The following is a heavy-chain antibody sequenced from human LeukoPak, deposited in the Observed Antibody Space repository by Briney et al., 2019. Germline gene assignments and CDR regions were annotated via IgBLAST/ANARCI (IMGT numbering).Heavy chain of an antibody. CDR3: ARETPRDYFDY. Sequence: SETLSLTCIVSGGSISSHYWSWIRQPPGKGLEWIGYIYYSGSTNYNPSLKSRVTISVDTSKNQFSLKLSSVTAADTAVYYCARETPRDYFDYWGQGTLVTVSS. J-gene: IGHJ4*02. CDR1: GGSISSHY. V-gene: IGHV4-59*11. CDR2: IYYSGST.